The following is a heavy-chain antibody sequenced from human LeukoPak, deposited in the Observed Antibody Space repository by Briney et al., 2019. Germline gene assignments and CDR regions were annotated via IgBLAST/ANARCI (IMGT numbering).Heavy chain of an antibody. CDR3: ARHPFATPFDY. J-gene: IGHJ4*02. D-gene: IGHD2-15*01. CDR2: AYYSGHT. Sequence: SETLSLTCTVSGGSISDNYWSWIRQPPGNGLEWIGYAYYSGHTNYNSSLKSRVTMSLDTSKSQFSLRLSSVTAADTAVYFCARHPFATPFDYWGPGTLVTASS. V-gene: IGHV4-59*08. CDR1: GGSISDNY.